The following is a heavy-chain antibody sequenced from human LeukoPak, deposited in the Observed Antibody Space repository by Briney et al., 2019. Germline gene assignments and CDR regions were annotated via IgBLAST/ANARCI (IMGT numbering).Heavy chain of an antibody. D-gene: IGHD3-10*01. CDR2: SRNKGRGYST. V-gene: IGHV3-72*01. CDR1: GLTFSDHH. J-gene: IGHJ6*02. Sequence: GGSLSLSCAASGLTFSDHHMDWVRQAPGKGLEWIGRSRNKGRGYSTVFAASVAGRFTISRDESKNSLFLQMNSLKIEDTAVYYCARDWGSGSYEEYYYGMDVWGQGTTVTVSS. CDR3: ARDWGSGSYEEYYYGMDV.